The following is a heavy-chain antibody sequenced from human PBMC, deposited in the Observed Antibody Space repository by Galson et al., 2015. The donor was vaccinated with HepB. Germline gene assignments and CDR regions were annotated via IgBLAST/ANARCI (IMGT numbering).Heavy chain of an antibody. Sequence: SLRLSCAGSGFTFSGYWMSWVRQAPGKGLEWVANIKPDGSEKYYVDSVKGRFTISRDNAKNSQYLQMNSLRAEDTAVYYCVRGSGWYGYWGQGTLVTVSS. V-gene: IGHV3-7*01. J-gene: IGHJ4*02. CDR1: GFTFSGYW. D-gene: IGHD6-19*01. CDR2: IKPDGSEK. CDR3: VRGSGWYGY.